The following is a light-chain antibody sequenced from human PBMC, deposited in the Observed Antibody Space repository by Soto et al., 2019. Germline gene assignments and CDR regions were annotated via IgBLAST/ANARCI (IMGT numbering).Light chain of an antibody. Sequence: QSVLTQPPSVSEAPRQRVTISCSGSSSNIGNNAVNWYQQLPGKAPKLLIYSNDLLPSGVSDRFSGSKSGTSASLAISGLQAEDEADYYCAAWDGSLNGVVFGGGTKLTVL. V-gene: IGLV1-36*01. CDR2: SND. CDR3: AAWDGSLNGVV. J-gene: IGLJ2*01. CDR1: SSNIGNNA.